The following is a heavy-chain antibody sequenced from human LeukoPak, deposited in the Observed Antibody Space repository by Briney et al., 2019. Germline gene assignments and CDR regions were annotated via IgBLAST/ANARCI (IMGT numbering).Heavy chain of an antibody. CDR2: INAGNGNI. CDR3: AREVVVGGGNWFDP. D-gene: IGHD2-2*01. Sequence: ASVKVSCKASGYTFTSYAMHWVRQAPGQRLEWMGWINAGNGNIKYSQKFQGRVTITRDTSASTAYMELSSLRSEDTAVYYCAREVVVGGGNWFDPWGQGTLVTVSS. CDR1: GYTFTSYA. J-gene: IGHJ5*02. V-gene: IGHV1-3*01.